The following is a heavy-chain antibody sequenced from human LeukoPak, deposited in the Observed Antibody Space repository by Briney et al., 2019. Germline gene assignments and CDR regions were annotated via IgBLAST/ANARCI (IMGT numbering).Heavy chain of an antibody. CDR3: ARDMSPITMVRGASLINDAFDI. D-gene: IGHD3-10*01. CDR1: GGSISSGDYY. CDR2: IYYSGST. Sequence: SETLSLTCSVSGGSISSGDYYWSWIRQPPGKGLEWIGYIYYSGSTYYNPSLKSRVTISVDTSKNQFSLKLSSVTAADTAVYYCARDMSPITMVRGASLINDAFDIWGQGTMVTVSS. V-gene: IGHV4-30-4*01. J-gene: IGHJ3*02.